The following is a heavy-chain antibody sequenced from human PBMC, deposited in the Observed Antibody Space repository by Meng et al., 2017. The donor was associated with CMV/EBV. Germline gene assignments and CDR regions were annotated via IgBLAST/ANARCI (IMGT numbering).Heavy chain of an antibody. D-gene: IGHD3-3*01. V-gene: IGHV1-69*05. Sequence: SVKVSCKASGGTFSSYAISWVRQAPGQGLEWMGGIIPIFGTANYAQKFQGRVTITTDESTSTAYMELSSLRSEDTAVYYCARGEITALGVGNDALDIWGQGTMVTVSS. CDR1: GGTFSSYA. CDR3: ARGEITALGVGNDALDI. J-gene: IGHJ3*02. CDR2: IIPIFGTA.